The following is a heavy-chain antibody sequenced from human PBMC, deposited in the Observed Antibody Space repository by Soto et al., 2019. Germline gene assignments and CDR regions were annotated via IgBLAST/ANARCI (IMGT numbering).Heavy chain of an antibody. CDR2: ISSNGGST. V-gene: IGHV3-64*01. D-gene: IGHD5-12*01. CDR1: GFTFSSYA. Sequence: EVQLVESGGGLVQPGGSLRLSCAASGFTFSSYAMHWVRQAPGKGLEYVSVISSNGGSTYYANSVKGRLTISRDNSKNTLYLQMGSLRAEDLAVYYCARTSGYAFDYWGQGTLVTVSS. J-gene: IGHJ4*02. CDR3: ARTSGYAFDY.